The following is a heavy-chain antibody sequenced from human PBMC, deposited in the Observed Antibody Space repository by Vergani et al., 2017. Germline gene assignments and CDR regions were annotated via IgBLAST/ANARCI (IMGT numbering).Heavy chain of an antibody. V-gene: IGHV1-18*01. CDR2: ISAYNGNT. CDR3: ATPAGGGITMVRGSGYFQH. CDR1: GYTFTSYG. D-gene: IGHD3-10*01. Sequence: QVQLVQSGAEVKKPGASVKVSCKASGYTFTSYGISWVRQAPGQELEWMGWISAYNGNTNYAQKLQGRVTMTTDTPTSTAYMELSSLRSEDTAVYYCATPAGGGITMVRGSGYFQHWGQGTLVTVSS. J-gene: IGHJ1*01.